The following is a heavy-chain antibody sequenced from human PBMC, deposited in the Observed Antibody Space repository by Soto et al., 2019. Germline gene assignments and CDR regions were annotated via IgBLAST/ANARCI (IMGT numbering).Heavy chain of an antibody. CDR2: INPFDGSR. CDR1: GYIFTSYY. V-gene: IGHV1-46*03. CDR3: SRAHPGETSPFDH. J-gene: IGHJ4*01. D-gene: IGHD3-10*01. Sequence: ASVKVSCKASGYIFTSYYIHWVRQAPGQGLEWMGWINPFDGSRMFAQSFQGRVTMTRDTSTSTVYMEVSSLRSEDTAVYYYSRAHPGETSPFDHRG.